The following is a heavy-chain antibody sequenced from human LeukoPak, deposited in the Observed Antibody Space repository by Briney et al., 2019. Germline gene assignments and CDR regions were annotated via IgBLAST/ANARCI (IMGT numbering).Heavy chain of an antibody. J-gene: IGHJ5*02. CDR1: GFTFTRYW. V-gene: IGHV3-74*01. CDR3: ARVIVGATNWFDP. CDR2: INSDGTTT. Sequence: GGSLRLSCEASGFTFTRYWMTWVRQAPGKGLVWVSRINSDGTTTNYADSVRGRFTTSRDNAKNTLYLQMNSVRDEDTAIYYCARVIVGATNWFDPWGQGTLVTVSS. D-gene: IGHD1-26*01.